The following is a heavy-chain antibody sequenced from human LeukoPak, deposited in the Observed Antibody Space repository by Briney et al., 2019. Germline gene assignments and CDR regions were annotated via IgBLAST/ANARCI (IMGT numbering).Heavy chain of an antibody. CDR2: INHSGST. Sequence: SETLSLTCAVYGGSFSGYYWSWIRQPPGNGLEWIGEINHSGSTNYNPSLKSRVTISVDTSKNQFSLKLSSVTAADTAVYYCARGIVVVPAATLIAAASFDYWGQGTLVTVSS. D-gene: IGHD2-2*01. J-gene: IGHJ4*02. CDR3: ARGIVVVPAATLIAAASFDY. V-gene: IGHV4-34*01. CDR1: GGSFSGYY.